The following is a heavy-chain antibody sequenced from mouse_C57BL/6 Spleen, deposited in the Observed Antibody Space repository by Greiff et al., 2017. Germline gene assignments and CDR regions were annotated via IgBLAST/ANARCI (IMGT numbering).Heavy chain of an antibody. V-gene: IGHV1-76*01. Sequence: VQLVESGAELVRPGASVKLSCKASGYTFTDYYINWVKQRPGQGLEWIARIYPGSGNTYYNEKFKGKATLTAEKSSSTAYMQLSSLTSEDSAVYFCARWNSNYIDYWGQGTTLTVSS. CDR3: ARWNSNYIDY. J-gene: IGHJ2*01. D-gene: IGHD2-5*01. CDR2: IYPGSGNT. CDR1: GYTFTDYY.